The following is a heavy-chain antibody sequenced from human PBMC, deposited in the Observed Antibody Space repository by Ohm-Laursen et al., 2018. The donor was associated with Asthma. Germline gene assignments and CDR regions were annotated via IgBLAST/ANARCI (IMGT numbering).Heavy chain of an antibody. D-gene: IGHD2-15*01. CDR1: GGSVSSGSYY. J-gene: IGHJ5*02. Sequence: SETLSLTCTVSGGSVSSGSYYWSWIRQPPGKGLEWIGYIYYSGSTSYNPSLKSRVTISVDTSKNQFSLKLSSVTAADTAVYYCARDGGCSGGSCYSVWFDPWGQGTLVTVSS. CDR3: ARDGGCSGGSCYSVWFDP. CDR2: IYYSGST. V-gene: IGHV4-61*01.